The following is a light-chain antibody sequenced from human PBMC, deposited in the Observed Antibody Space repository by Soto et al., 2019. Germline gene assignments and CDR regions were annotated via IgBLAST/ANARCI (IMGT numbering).Light chain of an antibody. CDR2: AAS. Sequence: DIQLTQSPSFLSASVGDRVTITCRASQGISSYLAWYQQKPGKAPKFLIYAASTLQSGVPSRFTGSGSGTDFTLTITSLQPEDFATYYCLQHNSYPLTFGQGTRLEIK. CDR1: QGISSY. V-gene: IGKV1-9*01. CDR3: LQHNSYPLT. J-gene: IGKJ5*01.